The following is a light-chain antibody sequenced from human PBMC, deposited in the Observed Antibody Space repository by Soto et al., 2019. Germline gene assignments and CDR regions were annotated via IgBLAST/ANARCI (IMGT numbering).Light chain of an antibody. CDR2: KAS. Sequence: DIQMTQSPSTLSASVGDRVTITCRASQSISSWLAWYQQKPGKAPKLLIYKASSLESGVPSRFSGGGSGTEFALTISSLQHDDFATYYCQQYNSYSCTFGQGNKREI. V-gene: IGKV1-5*03. CDR3: QQYNSYSCT. CDR1: QSISSW. J-gene: IGKJ1*01.